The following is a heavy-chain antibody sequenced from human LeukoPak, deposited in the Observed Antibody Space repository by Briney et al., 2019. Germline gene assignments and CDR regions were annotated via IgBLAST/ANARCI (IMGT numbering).Heavy chain of an antibody. CDR1: GFTFSSYG. Sequence: PGRSLRLSCAASGFTFSSYGMHWFRQAPGKGLEWVAVIWYDGSNKYYADSLKCRFTISRDNSKNTLYLQMNRLRAEDTAVYCCAKDRITYSYRRSAAFDIWGQGTMVTVSS. D-gene: IGHD5-18*01. CDR3: AKDRITYSYRRSAAFDI. V-gene: IGHV3-33*06. CDR2: IWYDGSNK. J-gene: IGHJ3*02.